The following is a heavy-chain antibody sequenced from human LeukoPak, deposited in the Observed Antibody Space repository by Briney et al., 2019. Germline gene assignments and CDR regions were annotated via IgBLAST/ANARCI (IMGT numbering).Heavy chain of an antibody. V-gene: IGHV3-23*01. CDR3: AKDYLDYYDSSGFDP. J-gene: IGHJ5*02. Sequence: PGGSLRLSCAASGFTFSSYAMSWVRQAPGKGLEWVSAISGSGGSTYYADPVKGRFTISRDNSKNTLYLQMNSLRAEDTAVYYCAKDYLDYYDSSGFDPWGQGTLVTVSS. D-gene: IGHD3-22*01. CDR1: GFTFSSYA. CDR2: ISGSGGST.